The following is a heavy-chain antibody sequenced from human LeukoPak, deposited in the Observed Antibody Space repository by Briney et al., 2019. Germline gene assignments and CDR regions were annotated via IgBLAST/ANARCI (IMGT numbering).Heavy chain of an antibody. Sequence: PGGSLRLSCAASGFTFSTYAMAWVRRAPGKGLEWVSAFSNSGETHYADSVKGRFTISRDNSKNTLYLQMNSLRADDTALYYCAKDLRLSVGTSPFDYWGQGTLVTVSS. CDR1: GFTFSTYA. CDR3: AKDLRLSVGTSPFDY. CDR2: FSNSGET. J-gene: IGHJ4*02. V-gene: IGHV3-23*01. D-gene: IGHD4-23*01.